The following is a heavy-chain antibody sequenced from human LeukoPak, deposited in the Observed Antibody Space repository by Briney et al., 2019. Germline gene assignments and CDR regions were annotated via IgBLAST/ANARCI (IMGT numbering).Heavy chain of an antibody. CDR3: GTTSSYGDYPYYFDY. CDR2: IWYDGSNK. D-gene: IGHD4-17*01. V-gene: IGHV3-33*01. J-gene: IGHJ4*02. CDR1: GFTFSSYG. Sequence: GGSLRLSCAASGFTFSSYGMPWVRQAPGKGLEWVAVIWYDGSNKYYADSVKGRFTISRDNSKNTLYLQMNSLRAEDTAVYYCGTTSSYGDYPYYFDYWGQGTLVTVSS.